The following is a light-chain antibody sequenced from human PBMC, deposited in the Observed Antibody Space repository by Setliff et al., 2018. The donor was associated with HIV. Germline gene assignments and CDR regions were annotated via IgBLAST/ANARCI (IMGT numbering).Light chain of an antibody. CDR1: SSDVGSYNL. CDR3: CSYAGSVV. V-gene: IGLV2-23*02. CDR2: EVS. J-gene: IGLJ2*01. Sequence: QSVLTQPASVSGSLGQSIIISCTGTSSDVGSYNLVSWYQQHPGKAPKLMIYEVSKRPSGVSNRFSTSKSGNTASLTISGLQAEDEADYYCCSYAGSVVFGGGTKGTVL.